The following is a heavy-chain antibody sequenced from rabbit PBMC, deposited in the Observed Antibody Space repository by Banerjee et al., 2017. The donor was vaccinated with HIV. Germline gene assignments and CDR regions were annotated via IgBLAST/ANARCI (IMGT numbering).Heavy chain of an antibody. J-gene: IGHJ4*01. CDR1: GSDISGYA. Sequence: QDQLKETGGGLVQPGGSLTLSCKGSGSDISGYAISWVRQAPGKGLEWIGIIYIAKATTAYASWVNGRFTISTNNAQNTVDLHMNSLTAADTATYFCARDAASTDATYYFDLWGQGTLVTVS. CDR2: IYIAKATT. CDR3: ARDAASTDATYYFDL. V-gene: IGHV1S47*01. D-gene: IGHD6-1*01.